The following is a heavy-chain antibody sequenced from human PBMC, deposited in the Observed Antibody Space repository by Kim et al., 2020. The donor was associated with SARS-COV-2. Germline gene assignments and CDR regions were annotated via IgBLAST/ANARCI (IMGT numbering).Heavy chain of an antibody. CDR3: ARAKLVQGVFYYYYYMDV. J-gene: IGHJ6*03. CDR1: GYTFTSYD. CDR2: MNPNSGNT. D-gene: IGHD3-10*01. V-gene: IGHV1-8*01. Sequence: ASVKVSCKASGYTFTSYDINWVRQATGQGLEWMGWMNPNSGNTGYAQKFQGRVTMTRNTSISTAYMELSSLRSEDTAVYYCARAKLVQGVFYYYYYMDVWDKGSTLTVSS.